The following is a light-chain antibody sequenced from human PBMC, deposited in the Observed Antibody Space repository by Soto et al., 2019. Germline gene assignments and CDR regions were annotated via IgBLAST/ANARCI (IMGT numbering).Light chain of an antibody. V-gene: IGKV3-11*01. CDR1: QSVSSY. CDR2: DAS. Sequence: EIVLTQSPATLSLSPGERATLSCRASQSVSSYLAWYQQKPGQAHRLLIYDASNRATGIPARFSGSGSATDFTLTISSLEPEDFAVYYCQQRSNWPPYTFGQGNKLEIK. CDR3: QQRSNWPPYT. J-gene: IGKJ2*01.